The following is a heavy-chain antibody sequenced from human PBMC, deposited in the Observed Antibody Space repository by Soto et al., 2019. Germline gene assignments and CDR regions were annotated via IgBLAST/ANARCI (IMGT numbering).Heavy chain of an antibody. CDR3: ARGTYYYDSGFDY. J-gene: IGHJ4*02. V-gene: IGHV1-69*13. CDR2: IIPTFGTA. CDR1: GVTFNRQD. Sequence: ASVKVSCKASGVTFNRQDMRWVRQAPGQGLEWMGGIIPTFGTANYAQKFQGRVTITADESTSTAYMGLSSLRSEDTAVYYCARGTYYYDSGFDYWGQGTLVTVSS. D-gene: IGHD3-22*01.